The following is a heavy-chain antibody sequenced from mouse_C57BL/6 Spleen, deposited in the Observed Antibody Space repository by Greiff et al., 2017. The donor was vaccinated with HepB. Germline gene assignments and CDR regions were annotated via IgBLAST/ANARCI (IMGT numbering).Heavy chain of an antibody. J-gene: IGHJ2*01. Sequence: EVKLVESVAELVRPGASVKLSCTASGFNIKNTYMHWVKQRPEQGLEWIGRIDPANGNTKYAPKFQGKATITADTSSNTAYLQLSSLTSEDTAIYYCDTTVVATPYFDYWGQGTTLTVSS. D-gene: IGHD1-1*01. CDR1: GFNIKNTY. V-gene: IGHV14-3*01. CDR2: IDPANGNT. CDR3: DTTVVATPYFDY.